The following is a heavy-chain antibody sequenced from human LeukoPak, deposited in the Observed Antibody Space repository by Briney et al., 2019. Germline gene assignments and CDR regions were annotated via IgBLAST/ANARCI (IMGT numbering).Heavy chain of an antibody. D-gene: IGHD3-10*01. CDR2: IYYSGST. Sequence: PSETLSLTCTVSGGSISSSSYYWGWIRQPPGKGLEWIGSIYYSGSTYYNPSPKSRVTISVDTSKNQFSLKLSSVTAADTAVYYCATFKRGLLWFGESKTKYFDYWGQGTLVTVSS. V-gene: IGHV4-39*07. CDR3: ATFKRGLLWFGESKTKYFDY. J-gene: IGHJ4*02. CDR1: GGSISSSSYY.